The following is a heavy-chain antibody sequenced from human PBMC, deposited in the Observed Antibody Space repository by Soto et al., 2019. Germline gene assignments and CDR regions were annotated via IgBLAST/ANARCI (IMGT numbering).Heavy chain of an antibody. CDR2: IDSGDSQN. V-gene: IGHV5-10-1*01. CDR3: ARRIYDSHTGPNFQYYTDS. CDR1: GHKFAGYW. Sequence: GAVLKISFKGSGHKFAGYWNTRGRPKSGKGLEMMGRIDSGDSQNNYSTSFRGHVTISVTQSNTTVFLQCSRLGASDTATYYCARRIYDSHTGPNFQYYTDSWGQGTPFTLPA. J-gene: IGHJ4*02. D-gene: IGHD5-12*01.